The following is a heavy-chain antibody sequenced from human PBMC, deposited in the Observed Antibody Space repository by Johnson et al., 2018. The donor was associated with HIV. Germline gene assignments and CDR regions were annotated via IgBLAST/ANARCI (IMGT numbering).Heavy chain of an antibody. CDR2: ISGSGGST. D-gene: IGHD6-13*01. V-gene: IGHV3-23*04. CDR3: AAAGIDAFDI. J-gene: IGHJ3*02. CDR1: GFTFSSYA. Sequence: VQLVESGGGLVQPGGSLRLSCAASGFTFSSYAMSWVRQAPGKGLEWVSAISGSGGSTYFADSVKGRFTISIDNSKNTLYLQMNSLRTEDTALYYCAAAGIDAFDIWGQGTMVTVSS.